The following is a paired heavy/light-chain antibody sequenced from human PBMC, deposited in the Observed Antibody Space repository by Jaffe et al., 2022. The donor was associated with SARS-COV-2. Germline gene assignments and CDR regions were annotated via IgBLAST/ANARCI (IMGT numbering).Light chain of an antibody. J-gene: IGLJ2*01. CDR1: NIGSKS. CDR3: QVWDSSSDHPGVV. Sequence: SYVLTQPPSVSVAPGQTARITCGGNNIGSKSVHWYQQKPGQAPVLVVYDDSDRPSGIPERFSGSNSGNTATLTISRVEAGDEADYYCQVWDSSSDHPGVVFGGGTKLTVL. V-gene: IGLV3-21*02. CDR2: DDS.
Heavy chain of an antibody. CDR3: ARGVVVVPAADTYYYYGMDV. CDR2: IYTSGST. D-gene: IGHD2-2*01. CDR1: GGSISSGSYY. V-gene: IGHV4-61*02. J-gene: IGHJ6*02. Sequence: QVQLQESGPGLVKPSQTLSLTCTVSGGSISSGSYYWSWIRQPAGKGLEWIGRIYTSGSTNYNPSLKSRVTISVDTSKNQFSLKLSSVTAADTAVYYCARGVVVVPAADTYYYYGMDVWGQGTTVTVSS.